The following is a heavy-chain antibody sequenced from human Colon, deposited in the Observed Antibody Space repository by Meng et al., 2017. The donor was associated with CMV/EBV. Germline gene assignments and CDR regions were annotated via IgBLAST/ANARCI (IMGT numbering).Heavy chain of an antibody. V-gene: IGHV3-7*01. D-gene: IGHD4-17*01. J-gene: IGHJ4*02. Sequence: GESLKISCAASGFALSSYWMGWVRQAPGKGLEWVANIKQDGSEKYYVDSVKGRFTISRDNAKNSLYLQMNSLRAEDTAVYYCARVLGYGSFDYWGQGTLVTVSS. CDR1: GFALSSYW. CDR3: ARVLGYGSFDY. CDR2: IKQDGSEK.